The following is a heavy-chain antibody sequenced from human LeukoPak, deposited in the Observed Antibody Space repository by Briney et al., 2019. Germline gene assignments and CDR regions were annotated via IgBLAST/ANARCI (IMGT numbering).Heavy chain of an antibody. Sequence: PSETLSLTCTVSGGSISSTNYYWGWIRQPPGKGLEWIGTIYYSGSTYYNPSLKSRVTISVDTSKNQFSLMVNSVTAADTAAFYCAGYRGSSYGYIGYWGQGILVTVSS. CDR2: IYYSGST. J-gene: IGHJ4*02. V-gene: IGHV4-39*07. CDR1: GGSISSTNYY. CDR3: AGYRGSSYGYIGY. D-gene: IGHD5-18*01.